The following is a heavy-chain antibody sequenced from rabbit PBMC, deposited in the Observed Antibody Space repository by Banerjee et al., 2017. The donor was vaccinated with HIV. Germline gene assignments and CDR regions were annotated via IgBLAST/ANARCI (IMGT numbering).Heavy chain of an antibody. V-gene: IGHV1S43*01. CDR3: ARDAGYAGSNL. CDR1: GFDFSSYGV. Sequence: QEQLKETGGGLVQPGGSLTLSCKASGFDFSSYGVSWVRQAPGKGLELIACIYTSSGTTWYASWVNGRFTISRNTSPSTVDLKMTSLTAADTATYFCARDAGYAGSNLWGPGTL. J-gene: IGHJ4*01. CDR2: IYTSSGTT. D-gene: IGHD4-2*01.